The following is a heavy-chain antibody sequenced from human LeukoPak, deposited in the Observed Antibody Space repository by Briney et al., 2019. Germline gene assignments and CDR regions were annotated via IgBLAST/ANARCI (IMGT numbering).Heavy chain of an antibody. CDR1: GFTVSGKY. J-gene: IGHJ5*02. CDR2: IYRGGNT. D-gene: IGHD4-23*01. Sequence: LPGGSLRLSCAASGFTVSGKYMTWVRQAPGKGLEWVSVIYRGGNTYYADSAKGRFSISRDNSKNTVYLQMNSLRVEDTAVYYCTTFSYAGNAGGSAGSWGQGTLVTVSS. V-gene: IGHV3-53*01. CDR3: TTFSYAGNAGGSAGS.